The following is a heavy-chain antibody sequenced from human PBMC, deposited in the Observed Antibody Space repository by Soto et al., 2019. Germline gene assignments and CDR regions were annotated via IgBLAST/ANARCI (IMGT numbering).Heavy chain of an antibody. CDR3: ARPNRYSRTWFEGWFDP. J-gene: IGHJ5*02. V-gene: IGHV5-51*01. CDR2: MHPGDSDT. D-gene: IGHD6-13*01. Sequence: GESLKISCKGSGYSFSNNWVGWVRQMPGKGLEWMGIMHPGDSDTRYSPSFQGQVTISADKSINTAYLQWSSLKPSDSAMYYCARPNRYSRTWFEGWFDPWGQGTLVTVSS. CDR1: GYSFSNNW.